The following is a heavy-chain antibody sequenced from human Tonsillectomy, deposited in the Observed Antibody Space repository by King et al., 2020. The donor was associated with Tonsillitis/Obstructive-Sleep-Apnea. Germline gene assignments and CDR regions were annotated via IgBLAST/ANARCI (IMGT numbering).Heavy chain of an antibody. CDR2: INPNSGGT. CDR1: GYTFTGYY. V-gene: IGHV1-2*02. D-gene: IGHD4-11*01. Sequence: VQLVESGAEVKKPGASVKVSCKASGYTFTGYYIHWVRQAPGQGLEWMGRINPNSGGTNYAQKFQGRVTMTRDTSISTAYMELSRLRSDDTAVYYCAREYRNYGLDYFDYWGQGTLVTVSS. J-gene: IGHJ4*02. CDR3: AREYRNYGLDYFDY.